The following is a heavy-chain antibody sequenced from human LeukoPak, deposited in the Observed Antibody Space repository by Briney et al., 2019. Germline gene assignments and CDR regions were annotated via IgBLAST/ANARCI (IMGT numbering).Heavy chain of an antibody. V-gene: IGHV4-59*08. CDR3: ASLVYYYDSSGYYYYFDY. CDR2: IYYSGST. CDR1: GGSISSYY. D-gene: IGHD3-22*01. J-gene: IGHJ4*02. Sequence: SETLSLTCTVSGGSISSYYWSWIRQPPGRGLEWIGNIYYSGSTNYNPSLKSRVTISVDTSKNQFSLKLSSVTAADTAVYYCASLVYYYDSSGYYYYFDYWGQGTLVTVSS.